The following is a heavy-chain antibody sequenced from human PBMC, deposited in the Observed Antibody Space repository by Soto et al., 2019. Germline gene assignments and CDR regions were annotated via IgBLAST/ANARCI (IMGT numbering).Heavy chain of an antibody. Sequence: QAQLVESGGGVVQPGRSLRLSCAASGFTFSNFGMHWVRQAPGKGLEWVAVISSDGNNKYYADSVKGRFTISRDNSKDTWFQQVDSLTAEDTAVYYCETGLYGGTSYSPGDGWGQGTLVTGSS. V-gene: IGHV3-30*03. J-gene: IGHJ4*02. D-gene: IGHD2-15*01. CDR2: ISSDGNNK. CDR1: GFTFSNFG. CDR3: ETGLYGGTSYSPGDG.